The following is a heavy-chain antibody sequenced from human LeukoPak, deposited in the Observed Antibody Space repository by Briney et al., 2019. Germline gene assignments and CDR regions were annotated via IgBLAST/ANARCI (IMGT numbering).Heavy chain of an antibody. CDR1: GGSFSGYY. CDR3: ASLYGDYPFDP. V-gene: IGHV4-34*01. Sequence: SETLSLTCAVYGGSFSGYYWSWIRQPPGKGLEWIGEINHSGSTNYNPSLKSRVTISVDTSKNQFSLKLSSVTAADTAVYYCASLYGDYPFDPWGQGTLVTVPS. D-gene: IGHD4-17*01. CDR2: INHSGST. J-gene: IGHJ5*02.